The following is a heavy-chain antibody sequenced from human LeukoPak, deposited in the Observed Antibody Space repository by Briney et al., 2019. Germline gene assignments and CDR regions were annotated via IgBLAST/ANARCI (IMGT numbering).Heavy chain of an antibody. D-gene: IGHD5-18*01. CDR3: TRGHAAMGEH. V-gene: IGHV3-53*01. CDR1: DFNVIPNY. Sequence: GGSLRLSCAVSDFNVIPNYMTWVRQAPGKGLECISVIHSNDDTYYAASVRGRFTISRDTSNYMLYLQMNSLRAEDTAIYFCTRGHAAMGEHWGQGILVTVSP. CDR2: IHSNDDT. J-gene: IGHJ4*02.